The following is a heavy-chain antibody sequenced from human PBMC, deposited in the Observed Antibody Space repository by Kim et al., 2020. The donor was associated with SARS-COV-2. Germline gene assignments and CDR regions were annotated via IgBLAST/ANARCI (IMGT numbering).Heavy chain of an antibody. CDR1: GGSISSSSYY. CDR3: ARRGDDSGSYPY. CDR2: IYYSGST. V-gene: IGHV4-39*01. Sequence: SETLSLTCTVSGGSISSSSYYWGWIRQPPGKGLEWIGNIYYSGSTSYNPSLKSRVTISVDTSKNQFSLKLSSVTAADTAVYYCARRGDDSGSYPYWGQGTLVTVSS. D-gene: IGHD3-10*01. J-gene: IGHJ4*02.